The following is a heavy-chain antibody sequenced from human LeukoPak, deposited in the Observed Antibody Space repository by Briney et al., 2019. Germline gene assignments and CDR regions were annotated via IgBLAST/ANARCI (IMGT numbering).Heavy chain of an antibody. V-gene: IGHV1-8*01. J-gene: IGHJ4*02. D-gene: IGHD1-26*01. Sequence: ASVKVSCKASGYTFTSYDINWVRQATGQGLEWMGWMNPNSGNTGYAQKFQGRVTMTRNTSISTAYMELSSLRSEDTAVYYCARDSAVMSRYYFDYWGQGTLVTVSS. CDR1: GYTFTSYD. CDR2: MNPNSGNT. CDR3: ARDSAVMSRYYFDY.